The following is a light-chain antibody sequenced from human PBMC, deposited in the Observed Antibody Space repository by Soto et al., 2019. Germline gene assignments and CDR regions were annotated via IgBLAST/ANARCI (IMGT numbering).Light chain of an antibody. Sequence: EIVMTQSPATLSVSPGERATISCRASQSVSSNLAWYQQKPGQAPRLLIYGASTRATGIPARFSGSGSGTEFTLTISSLQSEDFAVYSCQQYNNWPYTFGQGTKLEIK. CDR1: QSVSSN. V-gene: IGKV3-15*01. CDR2: GAS. J-gene: IGKJ2*01. CDR3: QQYNNWPYT.